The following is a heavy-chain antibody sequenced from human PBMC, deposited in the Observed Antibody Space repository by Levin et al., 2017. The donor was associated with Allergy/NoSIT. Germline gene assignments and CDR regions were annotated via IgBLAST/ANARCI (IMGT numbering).Heavy chain of an antibody. CDR3: ARTNIATLDFQN. V-gene: IGHV4-61*01. Sequence: SETLSLTCTVSGASVSSGYYYWSWIRQPPGMGLEWIGYIYYSGSTNYNPSLKSRVTISVDTSKKQFSLKVNSVTAADTAVYYCARTNIATLDFQNWGQGTLVTVSS. D-gene: IGHD6-6*01. CDR2: IYYSGST. J-gene: IGHJ1*01. CDR1: GASVSSGYYY.